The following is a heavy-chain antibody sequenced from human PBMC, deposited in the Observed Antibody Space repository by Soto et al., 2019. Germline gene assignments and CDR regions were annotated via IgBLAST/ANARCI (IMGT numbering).Heavy chain of an antibody. D-gene: IGHD6-6*01. CDR2: ISYDGSNK. J-gene: IGHJ4*02. CDR3: ARAYSSSSGLDY. CDR1: GFTFRSYA. Sequence: QVQLVESGGGVVQPGRSPTLSCAASGFTFRSYAMHWVRQAPGKGLEWVAVISYDGSNKYYADSVKGRFTISRDNSKNTLYLQMNSLRAEDTAVYYCARAYSSSSGLDYWGQGTLVTVSS. V-gene: IGHV3-30-3*01.